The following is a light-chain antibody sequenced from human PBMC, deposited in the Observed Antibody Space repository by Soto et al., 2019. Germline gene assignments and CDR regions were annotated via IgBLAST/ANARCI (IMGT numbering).Light chain of an antibody. J-gene: IGKJ1*01. CDR1: QTVNTY. V-gene: IGKV1-39*01. Sequence: DIQMTQSPSSLSASIGDRVTITCRASQTVNTYLHWYQQKPGKAPKLLIYAASNLQSGVPSRFSGSGSGTNFPLSLNSLQPEDFATYYCQQGYSNPWTFGQGTKVEIK. CDR2: AAS. CDR3: QQGYSNPWT.